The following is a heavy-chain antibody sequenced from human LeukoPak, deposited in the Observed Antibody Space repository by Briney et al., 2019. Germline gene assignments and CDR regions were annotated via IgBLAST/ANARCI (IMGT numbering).Heavy chain of an antibody. CDR1: GGSFSGYY. Sequence: PPETLSLTCAVYGGSFSGYYWSWIRQPPGKGLEWIGEINHSRSTNYNPSLKSRVTISVDTSKNQFSLKLSSVTAADTAVYYCARGRIYYYGSGSYYKSPFDYWGQGTLVTVSS. V-gene: IGHV4-34*01. D-gene: IGHD3-10*01. CDR2: INHSRST. J-gene: IGHJ4*02. CDR3: ARGRIYYYGSGSYYKSPFDY.